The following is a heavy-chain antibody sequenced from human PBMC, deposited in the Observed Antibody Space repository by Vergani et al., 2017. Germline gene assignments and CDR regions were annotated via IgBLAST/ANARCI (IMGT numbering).Heavy chain of an antibody. V-gene: IGHV1-46*01. CDR2: INPSGGST. J-gene: IGHJ4*02. D-gene: IGHD2-2*01. CDR3: AGGDIVVVPAAIVPPTP. Sequence: QVQLVQSGAEVKKPGASVKVSCKASGYTFTSYYMHWVRQAPGQGLEWMGIINPSGGSTSYAQKFQGRVTMTRDTSTSTVYMELSSLRSEDTAVYYCAGGDIVVVPAAIVPPTPWGQGTLVTVSS. CDR1: GYTFTSYY.